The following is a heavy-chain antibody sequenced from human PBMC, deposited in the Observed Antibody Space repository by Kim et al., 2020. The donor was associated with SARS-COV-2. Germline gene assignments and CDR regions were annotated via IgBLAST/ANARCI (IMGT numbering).Heavy chain of an antibody. CDR3: ARDRIAARLGY. Sequence: ANYAPQFQGRVTITADESTSTAYMELSSLRSEDTAVYYCARDRIAARLGYWGQGTLVTVSS. CDR2: A. V-gene: IGHV1-69*01. J-gene: IGHJ4*02. D-gene: IGHD6-6*01.